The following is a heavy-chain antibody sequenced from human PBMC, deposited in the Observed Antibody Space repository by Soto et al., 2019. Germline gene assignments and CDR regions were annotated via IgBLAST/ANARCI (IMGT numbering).Heavy chain of an antibody. J-gene: IGHJ4*02. CDR3: ARETHGSGWYFDY. CDR1: GGSISSYY. Sequence: SETLSLTCTVSGGSISSYYWSWIRQPPGKGLEWIGYIYYSGSTNYNPSLKSRVTISVDTSKNQFSLKLSSVTAADTAVYYCARETHGSGWYFDYWGQGTLVTVSS. CDR2: IYYSGST. V-gene: IGHV4-59*01. D-gene: IGHD6-19*01.